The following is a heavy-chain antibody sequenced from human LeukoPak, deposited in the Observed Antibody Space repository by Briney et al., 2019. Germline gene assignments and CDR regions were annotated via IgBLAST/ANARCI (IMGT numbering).Heavy chain of an antibody. CDR1: GGTFSSYA. CDR2: IIPILGIA. D-gene: IGHD5-18*01. CDR3: ARAPFRGYSYGYWFDP. Sequence: GASVKVSCKASGGTFSSYAISWVRQAPGQGLEWMGRIIPILGIANYAQKFQGRVTITADKSTSTAYMELSSLRSEDTAVYYCARAPFRGYSYGYWFDPWGQGTLVTVSS. V-gene: IGHV1-69*04. J-gene: IGHJ5*02.